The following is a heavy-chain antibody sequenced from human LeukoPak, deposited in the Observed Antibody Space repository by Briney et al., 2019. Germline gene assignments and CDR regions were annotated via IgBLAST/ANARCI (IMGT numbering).Heavy chain of an antibody. CDR2: IQNDGSQK. J-gene: IGHJ4*02. V-gene: IGHV3-30*02. D-gene: IGHD1-1*01. CDR3: AKETWVLDS. Sequence: GGSLRLSCEASGFTFSSYGVHWVRQAPGKGLEWVAFIQNDGSQKYYAESVKGRFTISRDNSKNTLFLQMNSLRTDDTAVYYCAKETWVLDSWGQGTLVTVSS. CDR1: GFTFSSYG.